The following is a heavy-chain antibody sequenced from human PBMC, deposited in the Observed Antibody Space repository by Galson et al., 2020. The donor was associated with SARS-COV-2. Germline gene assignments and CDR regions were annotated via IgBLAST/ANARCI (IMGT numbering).Heavy chain of an antibody. Sequence: SETLSLTCNVSGDSFTSSDYFWAWIRQPPGKGLEWVGSIYHTGQKFYNPSLRSRVTMTSDPSRNQVSLRLTSVTAADTAVYYCATHSSGPGHYWGQGTLVTVSS. CDR2: IYHTGQK. CDR1: GDSFTSSDYF. D-gene: IGHD3-22*01. CDR3: ATHSSGPGHY. V-gene: IGHV4-39*01. J-gene: IGHJ4*02.